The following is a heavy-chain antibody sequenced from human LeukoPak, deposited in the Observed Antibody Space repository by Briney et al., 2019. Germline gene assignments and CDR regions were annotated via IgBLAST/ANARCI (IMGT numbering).Heavy chain of an antibody. CDR3: ARQPGYFDL. V-gene: IGHV4-59*08. Sequence: TSSETLSLTCAVYGGSFSGYYWSWIRQPPGKGLEWIGYIYYSGSTNYNPSLKSRVTISVDTSKNQFSLKLSSVTAADTAVYYCARQPGYFDLWGRGTLVTVSS. J-gene: IGHJ2*01. CDR1: GGSFSGYY. CDR2: IYYSGST.